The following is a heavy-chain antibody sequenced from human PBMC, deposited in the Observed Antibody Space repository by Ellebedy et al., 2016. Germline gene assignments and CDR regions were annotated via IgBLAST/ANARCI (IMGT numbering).Heavy chain of an antibody. J-gene: IGHJ5*02. CDR3: ARNGDLQGWFDP. V-gene: IGHV3-30-3*01. CDR2: ISYDGSNK. D-gene: IGHD4-17*01. Sequence: GGSLRLSCAASGFTFSSYAMHWVRQAPGKGLEWVAVISYDGSNKYYADSVKGRFTISRDNSKNTLYLQMNSLRAEDTAVYYCARNGDLQGWFDPWGQGTLVTVSS. CDR1: GFTFSSYA.